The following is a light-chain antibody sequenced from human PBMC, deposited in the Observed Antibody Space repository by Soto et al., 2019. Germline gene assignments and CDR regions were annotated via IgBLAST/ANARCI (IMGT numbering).Light chain of an antibody. CDR2: DVT. J-gene: IGLJ1*01. Sequence: QSALTQPRSVSGSPGQSVTISCTGTSSDVGAYNFVSWYQQHPGKAPKLIIYDVTKWPSGVPRRFSGSKSGNTASLTISGLQAEDEAEYYCCSYAGSYTHVFGTGTKVTVL. V-gene: IGLV2-11*01. CDR1: SSDVGAYNF. CDR3: CSYAGSYTHV.